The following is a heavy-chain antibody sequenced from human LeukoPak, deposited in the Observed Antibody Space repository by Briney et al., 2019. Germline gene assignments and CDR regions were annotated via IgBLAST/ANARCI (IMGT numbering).Heavy chain of an antibody. CDR3: TIGSSSGSLAY. CDR2: IYTDGST. CDR1: GASVNDNY. J-gene: IGHJ4*02. D-gene: IGHD2-15*01. Sequence: PSETLSLTCTVSGASVNDNYWSWSRQPAGKTLEWIGRIYTDGSTNYNPSLKSRVAISVDTSTNQFFLFLRSVTAADTAIYYCTIGSSSGSLAYWGQGTLVTVSS. V-gene: IGHV4-4*07.